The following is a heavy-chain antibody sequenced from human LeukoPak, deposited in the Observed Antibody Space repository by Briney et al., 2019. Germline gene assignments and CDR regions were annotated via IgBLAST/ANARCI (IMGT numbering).Heavy chain of an antibody. V-gene: IGHV3-23*01. Sequence: PGGSLRLSCAASGFTFSSYAMSWVRQAPGKGLEWVSAISGSGGSTYYADSVKGRFTISRDNSKNTLYLQMNSLRAEDTAVYYCAKDRPSEGYCSSTSCYPDYWGRGTLVTVSS. J-gene: IGHJ4*02. CDR3: AKDRPSEGYCSSTSCYPDY. CDR1: GFTFSSYA. D-gene: IGHD2-2*01. CDR2: ISGSGGST.